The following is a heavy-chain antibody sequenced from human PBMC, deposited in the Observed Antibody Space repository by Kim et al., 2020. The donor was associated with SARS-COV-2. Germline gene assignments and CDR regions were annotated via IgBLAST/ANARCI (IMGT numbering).Heavy chain of an antibody. J-gene: IGHJ4*02. CDR3: ARGGSKQQLVGGLDY. CDR2: IWYDGSNK. CDR1: GFTFSSYG. Sequence: GGSLRLSCAASGFTFSSYGMHWVRQAPGKGLEWVAVIWYDGSNKYYADSVKGRFTISRDNSKNTLYRQMNSLRAEDTAVYYCARGGSKQQLVGGLDYWGQGTLVTVSS. D-gene: IGHD6-13*01. V-gene: IGHV3-33*01.